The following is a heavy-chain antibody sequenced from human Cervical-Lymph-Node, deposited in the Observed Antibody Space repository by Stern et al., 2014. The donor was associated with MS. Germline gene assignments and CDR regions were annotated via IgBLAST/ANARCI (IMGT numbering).Heavy chain of an antibody. J-gene: IGHJ6*02. V-gene: IGHV3-21*06. CDR2: ITSSSTYI. CDR3: ARAEYDILTAYYGMDV. Sequence: EMQLVESGGGLVKPGGSLRLSCAASGFTFSSHSMNWVRQAPGKGLEWVSSITSSSTYIYYADSLKGRFTISRDNAKNSLYLQMNSLRAEDTAVYYCARAEYDILTAYYGMDVWGQGTTVTVSS. CDR1: GFTFSSHS. D-gene: IGHD3-9*01.